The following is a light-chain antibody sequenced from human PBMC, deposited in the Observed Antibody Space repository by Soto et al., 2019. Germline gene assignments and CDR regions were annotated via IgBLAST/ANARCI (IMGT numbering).Light chain of an antibody. CDR2: GDT. CDR3: QSFDSSLSGWL. V-gene: IGLV1-40*01. J-gene: IGLJ3*02. Sequence: QSVLTQPPSVSGAPGQRVTISCIESSSDIGAGYDVHWYQQLPGTAPKLLISGDTNRPSGVPDRFSGSKSGTSASLAITGLRAEDEADYYCQSFDSSLSGWLFGGGTKLTVL. CDR1: SSDIGAGYD.